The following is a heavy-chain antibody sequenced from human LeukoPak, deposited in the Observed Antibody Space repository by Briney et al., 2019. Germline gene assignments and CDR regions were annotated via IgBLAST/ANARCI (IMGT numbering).Heavy chain of an antibody. CDR1: GGSISSSY. CDR3: ARLDCSGGSCYSHYYYYMDV. D-gene: IGHD2-15*01. Sequence: SETLSLTCTVSGGSISSSYWSWIRRPPGKGLEWIGSIYYSGSTYYNPSLKSRVTISVDTSKNQFSLKLSSVTAADTAVYYCARLDCSGGSCYSHYYYYMDVWGKGTTVTISS. J-gene: IGHJ6*03. V-gene: IGHV4-39*01. CDR2: IYYSGST.